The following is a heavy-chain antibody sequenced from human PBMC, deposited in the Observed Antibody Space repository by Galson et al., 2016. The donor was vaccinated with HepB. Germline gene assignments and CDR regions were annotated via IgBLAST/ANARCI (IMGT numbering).Heavy chain of an antibody. CDR2: IYYSGST. D-gene: IGHD1-7*01. V-gene: IGHV4-39*01. CDR1: GDSISSSGYY. J-gene: IGHJ5*02. CDR3: ARGAPPCITGTLCWFDP. Sequence: SETLSLTCTVSGDSISSSGYYWGWIRQPPGKGLEWIGNIYYSGSTYYNPSLKSRVTISVDTSKNQFSLKLSSVTAADTAVYYCARGAPPCITGTLCWFDPWGQGTLVTVSS.